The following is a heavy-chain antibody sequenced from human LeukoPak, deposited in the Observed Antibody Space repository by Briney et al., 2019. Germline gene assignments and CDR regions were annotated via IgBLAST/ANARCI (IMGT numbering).Heavy chain of an antibody. Sequence: ASVKVSCKASGYTFTGYYMHWVRQAPGQGLEWMGWINPNSGGTNYEQKFQGRVTMTRDTSISTAYMELSRLRSGDTALYYCAKDLAAAGDRGWLVGDSNYYYGMDVWGQGTTVTVSS. V-gene: IGHV1-2*02. D-gene: IGHD6-13*01. J-gene: IGHJ6*02. CDR3: AKDLAAAGDRGWLVGDSNYYYGMDV. CDR1: GYTFTGYY. CDR2: INPNSGGT.